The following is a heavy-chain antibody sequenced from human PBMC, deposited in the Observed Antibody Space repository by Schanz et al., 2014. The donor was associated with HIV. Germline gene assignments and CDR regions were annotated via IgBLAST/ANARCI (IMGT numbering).Heavy chain of an antibody. CDR1: GYTFTSNG. J-gene: IGHJ4*02. CDR3: ARGARDCTNGVCGGYYFDY. V-gene: IGHV1-8*02. CDR2: MNPNSGNT. Sequence: QVQLVQSGAEVKKPGASVKVSCKASGYTFTSNGISWVRQATGQGLEWMGWMNPNSGNTGYAQKFQGRVTLTRNTSISTAYMELSSLTSEDTAVYYCARGARDCTNGVCGGYYFDYWGQGTLVTVSS. D-gene: IGHD2-8*01.